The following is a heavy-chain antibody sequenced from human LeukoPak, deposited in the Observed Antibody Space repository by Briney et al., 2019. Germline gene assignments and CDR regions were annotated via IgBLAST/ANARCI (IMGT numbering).Heavy chain of an antibody. Sequence: GRSLRLSCAASGFTFSVYGMHWLRQAPGKGLEWVGVIWNDGSNKYYADSVKGRFTISRDNSKNTLYLQMNSLRAEDTAVYSCARASGPFDYWGQGTLVTVSS. V-gene: IGHV3-33*01. D-gene: IGHD3-10*01. CDR2: IWNDGSNK. CDR1: GFTFSVYG. J-gene: IGHJ4*02. CDR3: ARASGPFDY.